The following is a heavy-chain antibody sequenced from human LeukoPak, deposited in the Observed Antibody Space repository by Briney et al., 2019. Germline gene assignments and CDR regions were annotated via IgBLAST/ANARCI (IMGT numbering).Heavy chain of an antibody. Sequence: KPGGSLRLSCAASGFTFSTYWMSWVRQAPGKGLEWIAFISYSGSPDYNPSLKSRVTISIDTSKNQFSLKLTSVTSADTAVYYCARGGASSRYFNSWGQGTLVTVSS. J-gene: IGHJ4*02. CDR3: ARGGASSRYFNS. CDR2: ISYSGSP. D-gene: IGHD6-13*01. V-gene: IGHV4-59*01. CDR1: GFTFSTYW.